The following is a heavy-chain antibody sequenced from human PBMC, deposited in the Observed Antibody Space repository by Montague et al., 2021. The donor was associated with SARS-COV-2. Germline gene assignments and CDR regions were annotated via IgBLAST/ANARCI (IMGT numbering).Heavy chain of an antibody. CDR1: GGSISSSSYY. D-gene: IGHD3-3*01. CDR3: AREAVEKRVRTRMTGRLEENYYYVLDV. J-gene: IGHJ6*02. Sequence: SETLSLTCTVSGGSISSSSYYWGWIRQPPGKGLEWIGSIYYSGSTYYNPSLRSRVTISVDPSEIQFSLRLSSVTAADTAVYYCAREAVEKRVRTRMTGRLEENYYYVLDVWGQGTTVIVSS. CDR2: IYYSGST. V-gene: IGHV4-39*07.